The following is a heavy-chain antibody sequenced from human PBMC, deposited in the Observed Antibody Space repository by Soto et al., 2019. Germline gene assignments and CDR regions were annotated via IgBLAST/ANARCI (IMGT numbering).Heavy chain of an antibody. D-gene: IGHD3-3*01. CDR2: IYSNGNT. Sequence: EVQPVESGGGLVQPGGSLRLSCAASGFTGNSNYFNWVRQAPGKGLEWVSVIYSNGNTDYADSVKGRFTISRDNSKNTLYLQMNSLRAEDTAVYFCTRELYYDFWSGYYEGSGMDVWGQGTTVSLSS. J-gene: IGHJ6*02. CDR3: TRELYYDFWSGYYEGSGMDV. V-gene: IGHV3-66*01. CDR1: GFTGNSNY.